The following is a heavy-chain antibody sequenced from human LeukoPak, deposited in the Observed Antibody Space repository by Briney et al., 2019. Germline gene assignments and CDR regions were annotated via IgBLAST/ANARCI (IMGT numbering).Heavy chain of an antibody. Sequence: GGSLRLSCAASGFTFSNYAMHWVRQAPGKGLEYVSAIGGNGDTSYYADSVKGRFTISRDNSKNTVYLQMGSLRTEDMAVYYCATRHEYSYPYWRQGTLVTVSS. V-gene: IGHV3-64*02. CDR3: ATRHEYSYPY. J-gene: IGHJ4*02. D-gene: IGHD5-18*01. CDR2: IGGNGDTS. CDR1: GFTFSNYA.